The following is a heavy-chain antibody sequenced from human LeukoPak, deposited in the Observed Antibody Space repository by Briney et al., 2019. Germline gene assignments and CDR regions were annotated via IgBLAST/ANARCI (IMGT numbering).Heavy chain of an antibody. CDR2: ISGDGMNT. CDR3: ARTSYYFDS. Sequence: GSLRLSCTASGFTFSNYWMHWVRQAPGEWLVWVSRISGDGMNTAYADSVKGQFTISRDNAKNTLYLQMNSLRVEDTAVYYCARTSYYFDSWGQGTLVTVSS. J-gene: IGHJ4*02. D-gene: IGHD3-16*01. CDR1: GFTFSNYW. V-gene: IGHV3-74*01.